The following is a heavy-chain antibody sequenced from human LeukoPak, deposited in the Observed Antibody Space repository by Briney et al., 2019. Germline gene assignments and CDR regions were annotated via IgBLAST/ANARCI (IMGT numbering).Heavy chain of an antibody. V-gene: IGHV4-4*07. Sequence: SETLSLTCTVSGGSISSYYWSWIRQPAGKGLEWIGRIYTSGSTNYNPSLKSRVTISVDKSKNQFSLKLSSVTAADKAVYYCARDTGPSIYYYYMDVWGKGTTVTVSS. CDR3: ARDTGPSIYYYYMDV. CDR1: GGSISSYY. CDR2: IYTSGST. J-gene: IGHJ6*03.